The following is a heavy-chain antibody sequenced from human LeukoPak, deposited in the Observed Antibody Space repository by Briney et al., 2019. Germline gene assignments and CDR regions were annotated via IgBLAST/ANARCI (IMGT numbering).Heavy chain of an antibody. Sequence: GGSLRLSCAASGFTFSNYAMNWVRQAPGKGLEWVSGIIGSGGTTYYADSVKGRFTISRDNSKNTLYLRMYSLRAEDTAIYYCAKERRSGSHRYFDYWGQGTLVTVSS. CDR2: IIGSGGTT. CDR3: AKERRSGSHRYFDY. D-gene: IGHD1-26*01. V-gene: IGHV3-23*01. CDR1: GFTFSNYA. J-gene: IGHJ4*02.